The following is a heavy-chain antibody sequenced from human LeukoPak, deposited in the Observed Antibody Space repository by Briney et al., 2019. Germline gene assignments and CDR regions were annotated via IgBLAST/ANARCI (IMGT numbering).Heavy chain of an antibody. CDR1: GDSISSYY. V-gene: IGHV4-59*12. CDR3: ARGDDYGDDSGQPNFDY. J-gene: IGHJ4*02. Sequence: SETLSLTCTVSGDSISSYYWNWIRQPPGKGLEWIGYIYHSGSTYYNPSLKSRVTISVDRSKNQFSLKLSSVTAADTAVYYCARGDDYGDDSGQPNFDYWGQGTLVTVSS. CDR2: IYHSGST. D-gene: IGHD4-23*01.